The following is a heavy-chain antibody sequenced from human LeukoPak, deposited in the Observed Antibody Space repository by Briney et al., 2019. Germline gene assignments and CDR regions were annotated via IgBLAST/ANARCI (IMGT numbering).Heavy chain of an antibody. J-gene: IGHJ4*02. V-gene: IGHV4-34*01. Sequence: SETLSLTRAVYGGSFSGYYWSWIRQPPGKGLEWIGEINHSGSTNYNPSLKSRVTISVDTSKNQFSLKLSSVTAADTAVYYCARRGYYYGSGSYYIRGSYYFDYWGRGTLVTVSS. D-gene: IGHD3-10*01. CDR3: ARRGYYYGSGSYYIRGSYYFDY. CDR2: INHSGST. CDR1: GGSFSGYY.